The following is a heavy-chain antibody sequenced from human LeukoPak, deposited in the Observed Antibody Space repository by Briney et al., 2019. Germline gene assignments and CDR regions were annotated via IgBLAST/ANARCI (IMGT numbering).Heavy chain of an antibody. CDR2: IYFDGSKK. J-gene: IGHJ3*02. CDR1: GFTFSSYG. Sequence: GGSLRLSCTASGFTFSSYGMHWVRQAPGKGLEWMAVIYFDGSKKYYAESVKGRFTISRDNSKNTLYLQMNSLRAEDTAVYYCAKDLIQLWGDDAFDIWGQGTMVTVSS. D-gene: IGHD5-18*01. V-gene: IGHV3-30*18. CDR3: AKDLIQLWGDDAFDI.